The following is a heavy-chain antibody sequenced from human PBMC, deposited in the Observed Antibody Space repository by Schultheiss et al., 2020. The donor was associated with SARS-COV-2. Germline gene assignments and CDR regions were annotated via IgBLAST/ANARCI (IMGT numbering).Heavy chain of an antibody. CDR1: GGTFSSYA. J-gene: IGHJ4*02. D-gene: IGHD2-8*01. CDR3: ARVPDDAIDY. V-gene: IGHV1-69*13. CDR2: IIQIFGTA. Sequence: SVKVSCKTSGGTFSSYAISWLRQAPGQGLEWMGGIIQIFGTANYAQKFQGRVTITADESTSTAYMELSSLRSEDTAVYYCARVPDDAIDYWGQGTLVTVSS.